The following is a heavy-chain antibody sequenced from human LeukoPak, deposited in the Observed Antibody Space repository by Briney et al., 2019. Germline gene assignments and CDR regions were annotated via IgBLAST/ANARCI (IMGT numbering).Heavy chain of an antibody. CDR3: ARGREVVIPFDY. Sequence: PGGSLRLSCAASGFTLSSNYMSWVRQAPGKGLEWVSVIYSGGSTYDADSVKGRFSISRDNSKNTLYLQMNSLRAEDTAVYYCARGREVVIPFDYWGQGTLVTVSS. J-gene: IGHJ4*02. D-gene: IGHD3-22*01. CDR2: IYSGGST. V-gene: IGHV3-66*01. CDR1: GFTLSSNY.